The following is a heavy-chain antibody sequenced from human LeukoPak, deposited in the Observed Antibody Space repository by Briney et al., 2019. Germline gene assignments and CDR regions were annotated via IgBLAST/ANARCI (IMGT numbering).Heavy chain of an antibody. CDR3: ARDPRYNYDRSGYAFDI. V-gene: IGHV3-66*01. J-gene: IGHJ3*02. CDR2: IYSDGTT. CDR1: GFTVSSNY. Sequence: GGSLRLSCAASGFTVSSNYMSWVRQAPGKGLQWVSIIYSDGTTYYADSVKGRFTISRDNPKNTLYLQMNSLRAEDTAVYYCARDPRYNYDRSGYAFDIWGQGTMVTVSS. D-gene: IGHD3-22*01.